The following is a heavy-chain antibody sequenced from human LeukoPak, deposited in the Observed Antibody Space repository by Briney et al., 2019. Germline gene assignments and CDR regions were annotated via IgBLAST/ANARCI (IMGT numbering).Heavy chain of an antibody. D-gene: IGHD3-9*01. CDR2: SYYSGST. V-gene: IGHV4-31*03. CDR3: ARATYDLLTGYYLDY. J-gene: IGHJ4*02. Sequence: PSQTLSLTCTVSGGSITSGRYYWSWIRQFPGKGLEWIGYSYYSGSTHYKPSLKSRVTISLDKFKNQFSLNVTSATAADTAVYYCARATYDLLTGYYLDYWGQGALVIVSS. CDR1: GGSITSGRYY.